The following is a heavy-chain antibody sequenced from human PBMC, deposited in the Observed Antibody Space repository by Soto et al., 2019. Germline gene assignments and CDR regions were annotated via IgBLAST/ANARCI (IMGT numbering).Heavy chain of an antibody. Sequence: PSETLSLTCAVYGGSFSGYSWSWIRQPPGKGREWIGEINHSGSTNYNPSLKSRVTISVDTSKNQFSLKLSSVTAADTAVYYCARGRGTMVRGGNNYYYYYMDVWGKGTTVTVSS. J-gene: IGHJ6*03. CDR3: ARGRGTMVRGGNNYYYYYMDV. V-gene: IGHV4-34*01. CDR1: GGSFSGYS. CDR2: INHSGST. D-gene: IGHD3-10*01.